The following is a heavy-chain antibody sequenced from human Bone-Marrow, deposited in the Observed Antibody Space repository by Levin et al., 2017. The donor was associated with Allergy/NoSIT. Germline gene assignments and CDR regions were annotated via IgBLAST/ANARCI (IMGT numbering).Heavy chain of an antibody. D-gene: IGHD3-16*01. CDR1: GFTFSSYW. Sequence: ASVKVSCAASGFTFSSYWMHWVRQAPGKGLVWVSRISSDGSSANYADAVKGRFTISRDNAKNTLYLQMNSLRAEDTAVDFCAKGGKSHFDYWGQGTLVTVSS. CDR2: ISSDGSSA. J-gene: IGHJ4*02. V-gene: IGHV3-74*01. CDR3: AKGGKSHFDY.